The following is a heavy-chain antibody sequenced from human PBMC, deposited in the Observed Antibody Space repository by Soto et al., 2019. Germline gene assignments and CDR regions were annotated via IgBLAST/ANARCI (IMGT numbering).Heavy chain of an antibody. CDR3: ARFYGDYASSYYGIDV. CDR1: WGSCASYG. Sequence: ESLKISCKGSWGSCASYGISWVRQMPGEGLECMGRLDPSDYYTNNSPSFQGHATISADKSIRTAYLKWSSLKASATAMYYCARFYGDYASSYYGIDVWGQGTPVTVSS. D-gene: IGHD4-17*01. CDR2: LDPSDYYT. V-gene: IGHV5-10-1*01. J-gene: IGHJ6*02.